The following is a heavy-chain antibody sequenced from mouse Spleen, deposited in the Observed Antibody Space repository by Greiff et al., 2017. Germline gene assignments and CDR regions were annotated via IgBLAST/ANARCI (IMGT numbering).Heavy chain of an antibody. V-gene: IGHV1-42*01. Sequence: VQLKESGPELVKPGASVKISCKASGYSFTGYYMNWVKQSPEKSLEWIGEINPSTGGTTYNQKFKAKATLTVDKSSSTAYMQLKSLTSEDSAVYYCATKGRGAHDYWGQGTTLTVSS. D-gene: IGHD3-3*01. CDR3: ATKGRGAHDY. J-gene: IGHJ2*01. CDR2: INPSTGGT. CDR1: GYSFTGYY.